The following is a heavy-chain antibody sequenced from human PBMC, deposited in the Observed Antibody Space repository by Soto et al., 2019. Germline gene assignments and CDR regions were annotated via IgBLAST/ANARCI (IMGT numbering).Heavy chain of an antibody. J-gene: IGHJ4*02. D-gene: IGHD1-26*01. CDR3: ARGGGGSYSGSIDY. V-gene: IGHV1-69*01. Sequence: QVQLVQSGAEVKKPGSSVKVSCKASGGTFSSYAISWVRQAPGQGLEWMGGIIPIFGTANYAQKFQGRVTMTAEEPTRNAYMGLSSLNSGDTAVYYFARGGGGSYSGSIDYWGQGTLVNVSS. CDR1: GGTFSSYA. CDR2: IIPIFGTA.